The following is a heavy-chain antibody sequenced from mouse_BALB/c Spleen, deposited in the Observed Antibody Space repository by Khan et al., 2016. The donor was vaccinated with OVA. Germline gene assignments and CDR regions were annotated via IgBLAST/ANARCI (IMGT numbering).Heavy chain of an antibody. D-gene: IGHD1-1*01. CDR3: TSHRGYYGPNPYFDY. Sequence: EVELVESGGGLVRPGGSLKLSCAASGFSFSSYSMSWVRQTPEKRLEWVATISSGGTYTYYPDSVKGRFTISRDNAKNTLYLQMSSLKSEDTAMYYGTSHRGYYGPNPYFDYWGQGTTLTVSS. CDR2: ISSGGTYT. CDR1: GFSFSSYS. J-gene: IGHJ2*01. V-gene: IGHV5-6-4*01.